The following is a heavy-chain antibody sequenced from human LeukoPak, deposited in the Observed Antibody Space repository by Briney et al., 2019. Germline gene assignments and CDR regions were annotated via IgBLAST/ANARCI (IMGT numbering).Heavy chain of an antibody. CDR2: IYYSGST. CDR3: ARVTDYGDPYYFDY. Sequence: SETLSLTCTVSGHSISSYYWSWIRQPPGKGLEWIGYIYYSGSTNYNPSLKSRVTISVDTSKNQFSLKLSSVTAADTAVYYCARVTDYGDPYYFDYWGQGTLVTVSS. CDR1: GHSISSYY. V-gene: IGHV4-59*12. J-gene: IGHJ4*02. D-gene: IGHD4-17*01.